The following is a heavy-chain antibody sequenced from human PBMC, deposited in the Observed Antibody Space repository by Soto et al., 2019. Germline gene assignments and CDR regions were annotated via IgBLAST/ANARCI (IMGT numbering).Heavy chain of an antibody. V-gene: IGHV5-51*01. CDR3: AKGAEGGAYYGMDV. D-gene: IGHD3-16*01. J-gene: IGHJ6*02. CDR2: IYPGDSDT. Sequence: GESLKISCKGSGYSFTSYWIGWVRQMPGKGLEWMGIIYPGDSDTRYSPSFQGQVTISADKSTNTLCVQMNSLRVEDTAVYYCAKGAEGGAYYGMDVWGQGTTVTVSS. CDR1: GYSFTSYW.